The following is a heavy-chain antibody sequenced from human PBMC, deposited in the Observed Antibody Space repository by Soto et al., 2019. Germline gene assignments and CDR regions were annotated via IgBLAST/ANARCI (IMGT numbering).Heavy chain of an antibody. CDR1: GFTFTNYA. D-gene: IGHD6-13*01. Sequence: EVQLLESGGDLVQPGGSLRLSCAASGFTFTNYAMTWVRQAPGKGLEWVSTISGGGSITYYADSLKGRFTISRDNSKNTLYLQINSLRAEHTAVYYCAKTIRGGYSSSWYYFDYWGQGTLVTVSS. V-gene: IGHV3-23*01. CDR3: AKTIRGGYSSSWYYFDY. J-gene: IGHJ4*02. CDR2: ISGGGSIT.